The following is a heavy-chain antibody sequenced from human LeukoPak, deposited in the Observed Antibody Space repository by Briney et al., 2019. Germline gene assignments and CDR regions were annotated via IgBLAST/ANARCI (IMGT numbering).Heavy chain of an antibody. CDR1: GFTFSRYS. Sequence: PGGSLRLSCAASGFTFSRYSMHWVRQAPGKGLEWVAVISYDGSNKYYADSVRGRFTISRDNSKNTLYLQMNSLRAEDTAVYYCARDQEYYYDSSGYYFFYWGQGTLVTVSS. V-gene: IGHV3-30*04. J-gene: IGHJ4*02. D-gene: IGHD3-22*01. CDR3: ARDQEYYYDSSGYYFFY. CDR2: ISYDGSNK.